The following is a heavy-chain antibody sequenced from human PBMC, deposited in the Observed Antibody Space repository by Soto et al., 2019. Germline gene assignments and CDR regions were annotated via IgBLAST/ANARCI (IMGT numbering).Heavy chain of an antibody. CDR2: IYQSGVT. D-gene: IGHD6-19*01. J-gene: IGHJ5*02. V-gene: IGHV4-30-2*01. CDR1: GDSYSISTYS. Sequence: SETLSLTCNMSGDSYSISTYSWSWIRQPPGKALQWIGFIYQSGVTSYNPSLASRVSISLDRSNNQCSLKLKSVTAADTAVYFCAGMPYTSGLRFDPWGPCTLVT. CDR3: AGMPYTSGLRFDP.